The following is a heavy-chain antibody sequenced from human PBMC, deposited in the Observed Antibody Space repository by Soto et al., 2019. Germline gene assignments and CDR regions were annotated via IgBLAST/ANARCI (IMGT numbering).Heavy chain of an antibody. V-gene: IGHV4-31*02. J-gene: IGHJ4*02. D-gene: IGHD5-12*01. CDR2: IYYSGST. CDR1: GGSISSGGYY. Sequence: SETLSLTCTVSGGSISSGGYYWSWIRQHPGKGLEWIGYIYYSGSTYYNPSLKSRVTISVDTSKNQFSLKLSSVTAADTAVYYCARGYSGYTRNFDYWGQGTLVTV. CDR3: ARGYSGYTRNFDY.